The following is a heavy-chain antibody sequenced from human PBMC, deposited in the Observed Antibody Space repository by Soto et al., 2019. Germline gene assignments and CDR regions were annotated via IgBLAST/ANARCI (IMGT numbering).Heavy chain of an antibody. V-gene: IGHV4-34*01. J-gene: IGHJ6*02. Sequence: SETLSLTCSVYGGSFSGYYWIRIRQPPGKGLEWIGEINHSGSTNYNPSLKSRVTISVDTSKNQFSLKLSSVTAADTAVYYCARVTNRRYYYGMDVWGQGTTVTVSS. CDR3: ARVTNRRYYYGMDV. CDR2: INHSGST. CDR1: GGSFSGYY.